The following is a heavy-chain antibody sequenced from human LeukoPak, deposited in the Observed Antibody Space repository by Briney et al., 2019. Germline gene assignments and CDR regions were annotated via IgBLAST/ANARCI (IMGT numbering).Heavy chain of an antibody. V-gene: IGHV3-9*01. Sequence: GRSLRLSCAASGFRFDDYAMHWVRQAPGKGLEWVSGISRNSGSIGYADSVKGRFTVSRDNAKNSLLLQMNSLRAEDTALYYCARGYSRAAFDIWGQGTMVTVSS. J-gene: IGHJ3*02. CDR1: GFRFDDYA. CDR3: ARGYSRAAFDI. CDR2: ISRNSGSI. D-gene: IGHD2-15*01.